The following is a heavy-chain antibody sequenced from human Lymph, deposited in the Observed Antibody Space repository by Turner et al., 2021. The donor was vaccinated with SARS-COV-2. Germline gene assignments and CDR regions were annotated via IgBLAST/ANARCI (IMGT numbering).Heavy chain of an antibody. V-gene: IGHV3-49*04. CDR1: GFTCGYYA. J-gene: IGHJ4*02. CDR2: IKSKAYGGTT. CDR3: TSVKYCTGGSCYGYHFDY. D-gene: IGHD2-15*01. Sequence: EVQLVESGGGLVQPGQSLRLSCTASGFTCGYYAMSWVRQAPGRVLEWVGFIKSKAYGGTTQYAASVKGRFNISRDDSKSIAYLQMDSLKTEDTAVYYCTSVKYCTGGSCYGYHFDYWGQGTLVTVSS.